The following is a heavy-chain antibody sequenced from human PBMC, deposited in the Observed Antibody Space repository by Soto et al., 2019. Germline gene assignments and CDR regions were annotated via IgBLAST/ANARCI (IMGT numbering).Heavy chain of an antibody. Sequence: ASVKVSCKASGYTFTGYYMHWVRQAPGQGLEWMGWINPNSGGTNYAQKFQGWVTMTRDTSISTAYMELSRLRSDDTAVYYCARDKAFGITMVRGVMRGYGMDVWGQGTTVTVSS. CDR1: GYTFTGYY. D-gene: IGHD3-10*01. J-gene: IGHJ6*02. CDR2: INPNSGGT. CDR3: ARDKAFGITMVRGVMRGYGMDV. V-gene: IGHV1-2*04.